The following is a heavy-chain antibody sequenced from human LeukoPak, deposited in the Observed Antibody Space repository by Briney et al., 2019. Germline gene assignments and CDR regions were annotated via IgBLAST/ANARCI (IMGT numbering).Heavy chain of an antibody. V-gene: IGHV5-51*01. CDR1: GYRFTTYW. Sequence: GASLQISFKGSGYRFTTYWIGWVRQMPGKGLEWMGLIYPGDSHTTYSPSFQGQVTISADKSISTAYLQWSSLKASDTAMYYCATTYAGRYYFDYWGQGPLVTVSS. J-gene: IGHJ4*02. CDR3: ATTYAGRYYFDY. CDR2: IYPGDSHT. D-gene: IGHD3-16*01.